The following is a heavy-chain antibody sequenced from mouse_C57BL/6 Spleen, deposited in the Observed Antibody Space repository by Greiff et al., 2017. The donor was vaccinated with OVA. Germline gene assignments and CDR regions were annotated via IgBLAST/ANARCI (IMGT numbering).Heavy chain of an antibody. CDR1: GFTFNTYA. CDR3: VTDGWYVDV. V-gene: IGHV10-3*01. J-gene: IGHJ1*03. Sequence: EVQRVESGGGLVQPKGSLKLSCAASGFTFNTYAMHWVRQAPGKGLDWVARIRSKSSNYETYYADSVKDRFTISRDDSQSMLYLQMNKLKTEDTAMYDCVTDGWYVDVWGTGTTVTVSS. CDR2: IRSKSSNYET.